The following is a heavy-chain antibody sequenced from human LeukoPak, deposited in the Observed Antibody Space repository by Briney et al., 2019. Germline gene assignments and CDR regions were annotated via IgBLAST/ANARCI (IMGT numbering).Heavy chain of an antibody. V-gene: IGHV3-13*01. D-gene: IGHD3-10*01. CDR3: ARGNDFYGLGSPIRDAFDI. CDR2: IGTAGDT. Sequence: GGSLRLSCAASGFTLSSYDMHWVRQATGKGLEWVSGIGTAGDTYYPDSVKGRFTISREHAKNSLYLQMNSLRAGDTAVYYCARGNDFYGLGSPIRDAFDIWGQGTMVTVSS. CDR1: GFTLSSYD. J-gene: IGHJ3*02.